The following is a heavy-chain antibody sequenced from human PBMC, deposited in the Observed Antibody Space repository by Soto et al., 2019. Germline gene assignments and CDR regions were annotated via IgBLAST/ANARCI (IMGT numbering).Heavy chain of an antibody. Sequence: QVQLVQSGAEVKKPGSSVKVSCEASGGTFNKFAISWVRQAPGQGLAWLGGTIPFLCSSKYAQKFQGRVTITAHESAKTGYMQLSGLRSEDTAIYYCARGGTSYGDDVWEASYSNGLDVWCQGTPGTVSS. CDR1: GGTFNKFA. CDR2: TIPFLCSS. D-gene: IGHD3-16*01. J-gene: IGHJ6*02. CDR3: ARGGTSYGDDVWEASYSNGLDV. V-gene: IGHV1-69*01.